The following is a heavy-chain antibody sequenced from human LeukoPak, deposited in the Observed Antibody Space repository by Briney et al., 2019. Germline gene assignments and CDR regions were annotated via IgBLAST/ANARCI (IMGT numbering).Heavy chain of an antibody. Sequence: KPSETLSLTCAVYGGSFSGYYWSWIRQPPRKGLEWIGEINHSGSTNYNPSLKSRVTISVDTSKNQFSLKLSSVTAADTAVYYCARGGMVRGVRFDYWGQGTLVTVSS. CDR1: GGSFSGYY. D-gene: IGHD3-10*01. CDR3: ARGGMVRGVRFDY. V-gene: IGHV4-34*01. J-gene: IGHJ4*02. CDR2: INHSGST.